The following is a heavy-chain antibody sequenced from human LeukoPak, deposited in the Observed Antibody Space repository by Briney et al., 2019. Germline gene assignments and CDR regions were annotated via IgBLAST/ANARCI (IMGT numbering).Heavy chain of an antibody. Sequence: PGGSLRLSCAASEFTFSRYGMNWVRQPPGKGLEWVSSISWSSTYIYCAESVKGRFTISRDNAKNSLFLQMNTLRAEDTAVYYCASGSYSFDFWGQGALVTVSS. J-gene: IGHJ4*02. V-gene: IGHV3-21*06. CDR2: ISWSSTYI. D-gene: IGHD1-26*01. CDR1: EFTFSRYG. CDR3: ASGSYSFDF.